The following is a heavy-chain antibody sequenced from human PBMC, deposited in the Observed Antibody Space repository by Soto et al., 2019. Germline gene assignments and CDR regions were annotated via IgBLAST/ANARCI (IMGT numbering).Heavy chain of an antibody. V-gene: IGHV1-18*01. J-gene: IGHJ5*02. CDR1: GYTFISYA. Sequence: QAQLVQSGPEVKQPGASVKISCKASGYTFISYAISWVRQAPGQGLQWMGWVSAEDGSTNYAERIQGRVTLSTDTPTHTASMELRSLRYDATAVYYSARDPKIHPYSSRGGGLDPWGQGTPVTVSS. CDR2: VSAEDGST. D-gene: IGHD2-2*01. CDR3: ARDPKIHPYSSRGGGLDP.